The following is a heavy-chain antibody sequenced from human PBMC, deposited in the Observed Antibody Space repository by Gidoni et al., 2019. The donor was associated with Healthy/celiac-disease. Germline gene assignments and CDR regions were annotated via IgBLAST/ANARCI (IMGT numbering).Heavy chain of an antibody. CDR2: IGTAGDT. J-gene: IGHJ4*02. D-gene: IGHD1-26*01. CDR3: ARAGPSGSYYHFDY. Sequence: EVQLVESGGGLVQPGGSLRLSCAASGFTFSSYDMHWVRQATGKGLEWVSAIGTAGDTYYPGSVKGRFTISRENAKNSLYLQMNSLRAGDTAVYYCARAGPSGSYYHFDYWGQGTLVTVSS. CDR1: GFTFSSYD. V-gene: IGHV3-13*01.